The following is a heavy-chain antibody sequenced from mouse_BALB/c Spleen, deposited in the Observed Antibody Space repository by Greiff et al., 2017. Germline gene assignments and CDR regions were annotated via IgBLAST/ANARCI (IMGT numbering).Heavy chain of an antibody. CDR1: GYTFTSYW. V-gene: IGHV1S41*01. CDR3: ASYYGYYAMDY. D-gene: IGHD1-2*01. CDR2: IAPGSGST. J-gene: IGHJ4*01. Sequence: DLVKPGASVKLSCKASGYTFTSYWINWIKQRPGQGLEWIGRIAPGSGSTYYNEMFKGKATLTVDTSSSTAYIQLSSLSSEDSAVYFCASYYGYYAMDYWGQGTSVTVSS.